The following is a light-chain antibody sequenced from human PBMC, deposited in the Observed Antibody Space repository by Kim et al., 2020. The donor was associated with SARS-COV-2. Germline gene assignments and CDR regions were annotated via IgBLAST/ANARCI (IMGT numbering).Light chain of an antibody. CDR1: QSVSSNY. CDR2: AAS. V-gene: IGKV3-20*01. J-gene: IGKJ4*01. CDR3: QQYVGSPLT. Sequence: SPGERATLSCRASQSVSSNYLAWYQQRPGQAPRLLIFAASSRATGIPDRFSGSGSATDFTLTISRLEPEDFAVYYCQQYVGSPLTFGGGTKVDIK.